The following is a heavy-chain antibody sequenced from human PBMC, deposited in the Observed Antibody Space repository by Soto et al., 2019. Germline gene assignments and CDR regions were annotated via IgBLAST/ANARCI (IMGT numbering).Heavy chain of an antibody. CDR2: ISGSGGST. CDR1: GFTFSSYA. V-gene: IGHV3-23*01. Sequence: QPGGSLRLSCAASGFTFSSYAMSWVRQAPGKGLEWVSAISGSGGSTYYADSVKGRFTISRDNSKNTLYLQMNSLRAEDTAVYYCAKDWGIAAAGPGLDYYYGMDVWGQGTTVTVSS. CDR3: AKDWGIAAAGPGLDYYYGMDV. D-gene: IGHD6-13*01. J-gene: IGHJ6*02.